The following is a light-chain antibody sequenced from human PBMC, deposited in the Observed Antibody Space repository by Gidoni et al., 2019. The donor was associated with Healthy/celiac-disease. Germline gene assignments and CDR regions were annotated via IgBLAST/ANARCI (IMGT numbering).Light chain of an antibody. CDR2: AAS. CDR1: QSISSY. CDR3: QQSYSTPIFT. J-gene: IGKJ3*01. Sequence: DIQMTQSPSSLSASVGDRVTISCRSSQSISSYLNWYQQKPGKAAKPLIYAASSLQSGVASRCSGSGSGTDFTLTISSLQHEDFATYYCQQSYSTPIFTFGPGTKVDIK. V-gene: IGKV1-39*01.